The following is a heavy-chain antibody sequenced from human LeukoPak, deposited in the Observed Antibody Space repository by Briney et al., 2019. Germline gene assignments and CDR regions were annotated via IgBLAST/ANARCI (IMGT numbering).Heavy chain of an antibody. CDR1: GFSVSANY. CDR3: ARERYCSGASCPNSNRYFDF. J-gene: IGHJ4*02. Sequence: GGSLRLSCTASGFSVSANYMSWVRQAPGKGLEWVSVIHSGGDTYYADSVKGRFTISRDNSKNTLYLQMNSLRAEDTAVYYCARERYCSGASCPNSNRYFDFWGQGTLVTVSS. V-gene: IGHV3-53*05. D-gene: IGHD2-15*01. CDR2: IHSGGDT.